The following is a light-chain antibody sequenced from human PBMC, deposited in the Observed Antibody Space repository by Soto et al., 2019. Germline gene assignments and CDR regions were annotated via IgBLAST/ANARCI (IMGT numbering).Light chain of an antibody. CDR1: QSVSSY. CDR2: GAS. J-gene: IGKJ4*01. V-gene: IGKV3-11*01. CDR3: QQRSNCPLT. Sequence: EIVLTQSPATLSLSPGERATLSCRASQSVSSYLAWYQQKPGQAPRLLIYGASNRATGIPARFSGSGSGTDFTLTISSLEPEDFAVYYCQQRSNCPLTFGGGTKVDIK.